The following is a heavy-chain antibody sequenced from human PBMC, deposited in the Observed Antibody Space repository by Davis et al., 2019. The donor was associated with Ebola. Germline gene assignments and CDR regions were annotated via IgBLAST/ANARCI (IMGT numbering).Heavy chain of an antibody. CDR2: IYSGGST. CDR3: ARGELSIAVAGTKYYFDY. Sequence: PGGSLRLSCAASGFTFSNAWMSWVRQAPGKGLEWVSVIYSGGSTYYADSVKGRFTISRDNSKNTLYLQMNSLRAEDTAVYYCARGELSIAVAGTKYYFDYWGQGTLVTVSS. D-gene: IGHD6-19*01. CDR1: GFTFSNAW. V-gene: IGHV3-66*02. J-gene: IGHJ4*02.